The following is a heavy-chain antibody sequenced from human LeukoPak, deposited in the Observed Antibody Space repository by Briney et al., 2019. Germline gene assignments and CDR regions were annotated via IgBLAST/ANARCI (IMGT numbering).Heavy chain of an antibody. D-gene: IGHD2-15*01. V-gene: IGHV3-21*01. CDR2: ISSSSSYI. Sequence: GGSLRLSCAASGFTFSSYSMNWVRQAPGKGLEWVSSISSSSSYIYYADSVKGRFTISRDNAKNSLYLQMNSLRAEDTAVYYCAKGGVRYCSGGSCYFDYWGQGTLVTVSS. CDR3: AKGGVRYCSGGSCYFDY. J-gene: IGHJ4*02. CDR1: GFTFSSYS.